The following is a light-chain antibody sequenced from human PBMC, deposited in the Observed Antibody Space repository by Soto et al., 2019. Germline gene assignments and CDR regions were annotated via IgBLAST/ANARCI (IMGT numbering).Light chain of an antibody. CDR3: QXSYSTPQFT. V-gene: IGKV1-39*01. Sequence: DIQMTQSPSSLSASVGDRVTITCRASQSISSYLNWYQQKPGKAPKLLIYAASSLQSGVPSRFSGSGSGTDFTLTISSLQPEDFATYYCQXSYSTPQFTFGPGTKVDIK. CDR1: QSISSY. CDR2: AAS. J-gene: IGKJ3*01.